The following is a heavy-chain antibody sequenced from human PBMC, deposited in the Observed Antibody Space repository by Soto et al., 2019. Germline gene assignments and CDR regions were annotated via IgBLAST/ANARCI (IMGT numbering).Heavy chain of an antibody. CDR1: GGSISSYY. J-gene: IGHJ5*02. V-gene: IGHV4-59*01. D-gene: IGHD3-9*01. CDR2: IYYSGST. CDR3: ARDLTGYLFDP. Sequence: SETLSLTCTVSGGSISSYYWSWIRQPPGKGLEWIGYIYYSGSTNYNPSLKSRVTISVDTSKNQFSLKLSSVTAADTAVYYCARDLTGYLFDPWGQGTLVTVSS.